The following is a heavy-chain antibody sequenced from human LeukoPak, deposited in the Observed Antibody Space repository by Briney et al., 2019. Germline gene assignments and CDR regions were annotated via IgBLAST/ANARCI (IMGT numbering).Heavy chain of an antibody. J-gene: IGHJ5*02. D-gene: IGHD2-15*01. CDR2: IYPGDSDI. V-gene: IGHV5-51*01. CDR1: GYNFANYW. Sequence: GESLKFSCKGSGYNFANYWIGWVRQMPGKGLEWMGIIYPGDSDIRYSPSFQGQVSISADKSIGTTYLQWSSLKASDTAMYYCARQVPGCSGGACYSGWFDPWGQGTLVTVSS. CDR3: ARQVPGCSGGACYSGWFDP.